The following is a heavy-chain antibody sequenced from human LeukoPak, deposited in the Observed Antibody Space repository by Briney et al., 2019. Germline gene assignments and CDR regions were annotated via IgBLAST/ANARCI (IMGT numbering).Heavy chain of an antibody. V-gene: IGHV3-74*01. CDR2: INLEGSST. CDR3: ARDPIRYSYIDS. J-gene: IGHJ4*02. Sequence: GGSLRLSCTISGFTFSSYWMHWVRQAPGKGLGWVSRINLEGSSTNYADSVKGRFTISRDNAKNTLYLQMNSLRAEDTALYYCARDPIRYSYIDSWGQGTLVSVSS. D-gene: IGHD2-15*01. CDR1: GFTFSSYW.